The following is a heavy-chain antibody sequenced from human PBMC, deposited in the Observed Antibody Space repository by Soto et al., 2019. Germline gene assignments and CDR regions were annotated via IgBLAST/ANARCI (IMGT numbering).Heavy chain of an antibody. Sequence: EVQLVQSGAEVKKPGESLKISCKGSGYSFTSYWIGWVRQMPGKGLEWMGIIYPGDSDTRYSPSFQGQVTISADKSIRTAYLQWSSLKASDTAMYYCARTWHMGSTWKGYPFDIWGQGTMVTVSS. CDR1: GYSFTSYW. V-gene: IGHV5-51*03. J-gene: IGHJ3*02. CDR3: ARTWHMGSTWKGYPFDI. D-gene: IGHD6-13*01. CDR2: IYPGDSDT.